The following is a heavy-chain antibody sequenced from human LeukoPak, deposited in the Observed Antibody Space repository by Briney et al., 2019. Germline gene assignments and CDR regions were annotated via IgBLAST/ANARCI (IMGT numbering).Heavy chain of an antibody. V-gene: IGHV1-18*01. J-gene: IGHJ4*02. CDR1: GYSFTSTG. CDR3: ARDASLTIVSTAEFEY. Sequence: VASVKVSCTASGYSFTSTGISWVRQAPGQGLEWMGWISAYNGNTNFAQKFQGRVTMTTDTSTSTAYMELRSLKSDDTAVYYCARDASLTIVSTAEFEYWGQGTLVTVSS. D-gene: IGHD2-2*01. CDR2: ISAYNGNT.